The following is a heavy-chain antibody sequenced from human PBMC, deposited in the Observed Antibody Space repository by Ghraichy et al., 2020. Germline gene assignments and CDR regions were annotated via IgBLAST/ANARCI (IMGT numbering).Heavy chain of an antibody. D-gene: IGHD2-15*01. CDR1: GFTFSNFE. J-gene: IGHJ3*02. CDR3: VKVGYCSGGTCYYLNAFDI. Sequence: GGSLRLSCAASGFTFSNFEMNWVRQAPGKGLEWVSYISSGSGSTIYHADSVKGRFTISRDNAKNSLYLQINSLRAEDTVFYYCVKVGYCSGGTCYYLNAFDIWSQGKLVTGSS. CDR2: ISSGSGSTI. V-gene: IGHV3-48*03.